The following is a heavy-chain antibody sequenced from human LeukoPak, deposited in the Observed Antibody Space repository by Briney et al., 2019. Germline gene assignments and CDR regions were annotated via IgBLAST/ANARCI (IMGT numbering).Heavy chain of an antibody. CDR1: GFTFSSYG. CDR2: IRYDGSNK. J-gene: IGHJ3*02. V-gene: IGHV3-30*02. CDR3: AKSVVPAAPMGAFDI. Sequence: GGSLRLSCAASGFTFSSYGMHWVRQAPGKGLEWVAFIRYDGSNKYYADSVKGRFTISRDNSKNTLYLQMNSLRAEDTAVYYCAKSVVPAAPMGAFDIWGQGTMVTVSS. D-gene: IGHD2-2*01.